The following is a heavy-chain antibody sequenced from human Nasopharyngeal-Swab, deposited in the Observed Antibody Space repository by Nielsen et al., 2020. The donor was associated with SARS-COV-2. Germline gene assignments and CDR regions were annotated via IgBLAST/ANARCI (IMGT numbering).Heavy chain of an antibody. CDR2: ITWDGGNT. V-gene: IGHV3-43D*03. CDR3: AKALPGWYDEYYMDV. D-gene: IGHD6-19*01. CDR1: GFTFDDYA. J-gene: IGHJ6*03. Sequence: GESLKISCAASGFTFDDYAMHWVRQAPGKGPEWVALITWDGGNTYYAASVKGRFTISRDNRKNSLSLRMNSLTVDDTALYYCAKALPGWYDEYYMDVWGRGTTVTVSS.